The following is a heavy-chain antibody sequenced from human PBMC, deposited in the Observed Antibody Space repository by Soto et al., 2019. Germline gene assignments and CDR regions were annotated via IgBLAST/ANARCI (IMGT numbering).Heavy chain of an antibody. J-gene: IGHJ4*02. CDR1: GFTFSSYA. V-gene: IGHV3-23*01. D-gene: IGHD4-17*01. Sequence: GGSLRLSCAASGFTFSSYAMSWVRQAPGKGLEWVSAISGSGGSTYYADSVKGWFTISRDNSKNTLYLQMNSLRAEDTAVYYCAKGTLNGDYFDYWGQGTLVTVSS. CDR3: AKGTLNGDYFDY. CDR2: ISGSGGST.